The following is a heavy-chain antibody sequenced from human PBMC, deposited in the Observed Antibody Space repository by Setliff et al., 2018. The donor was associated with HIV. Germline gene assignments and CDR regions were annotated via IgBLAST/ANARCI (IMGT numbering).Heavy chain of an antibody. D-gene: IGHD1-1*01. CDR1: GVSFSGYY. V-gene: IGHV4-34*01. CDR3: ARVVWMAGGY. CDR2: INHRGIT. Sequence: SETLSLTCAVYGVSFSGYYWSWIRQPPGKGLEWIGEINHRGITNYSPSLKSRVTISVDTSKNQFSLKLRSVTAADTAVYYCARVVWMAGGYWGQGTLVTVSS. J-gene: IGHJ4*02.